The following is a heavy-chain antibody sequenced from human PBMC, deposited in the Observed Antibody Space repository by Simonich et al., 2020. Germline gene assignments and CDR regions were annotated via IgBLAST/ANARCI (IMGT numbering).Heavy chain of an antibody. CDR2: INPNSGGT. V-gene: IGHV1-2*02. J-gene: IGHJ6*03. CDR1: GYTFTGYY. D-gene: IGHD7-27*01. CDR3: ARGALTGDYYYMDV. Sequence: QVQLVQSGAEVKKPGASVKVSCKASGYTFTGYYMHWVRKAPGQGLGGVGWINPNSGGTNYAQKFQGRVTMTRDTSISTAYRELSRLRSDDTAVYYCARGALTGDYYYMDVWGKGTTVTVSS.